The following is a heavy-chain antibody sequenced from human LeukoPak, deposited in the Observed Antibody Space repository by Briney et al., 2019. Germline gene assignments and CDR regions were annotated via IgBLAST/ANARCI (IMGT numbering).Heavy chain of an antibody. CDR3: ARGSGYSSAREVDY. D-gene: IGHD6-19*01. CDR1: GYSFTSLW. Sequence: RGESLTISCKASGYSFTSLWIGWVRQISGKGLEWMGVIFPGDSDTSYSPSFQGQVTISVDKSITTAYLQWSSLKASDTAMYFCARGSGYSSAREVDYWGQGTLVTVSS. V-gene: IGHV5-51*01. CDR2: IFPGDSDT. J-gene: IGHJ4*02.